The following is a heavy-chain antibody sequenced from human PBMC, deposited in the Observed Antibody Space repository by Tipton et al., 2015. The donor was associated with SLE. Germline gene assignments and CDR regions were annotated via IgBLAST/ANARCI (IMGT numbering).Heavy chain of an antibody. CDR2: IFYSGST. CDR1: GGSISNFY. Sequence: TLSLTCTVSGGSISNFYWSWIRQPPGKGLEWIGYIFYSGSTDYSPSLKSRVTMSMDMSKNQFSLRLSSVTAADTAVYYCARHRAMATVTDYFDNWGQGTLVTVSS. V-gene: IGHV4-59*08. CDR3: ARHRAMATVTDYFDN. J-gene: IGHJ4*02. D-gene: IGHD5-24*01.